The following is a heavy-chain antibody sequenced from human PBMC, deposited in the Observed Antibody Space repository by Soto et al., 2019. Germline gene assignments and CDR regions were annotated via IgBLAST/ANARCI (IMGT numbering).Heavy chain of an antibody. Sequence: PGGSLRLSCAASGFTFSSYAMHWVRQAPGKGLEWVAVISYDGSNKYYADSVKGRFTISRDNSKNTLYLQMNSLRAEDTAVYYCARGIAVAGTGYWGQGTLVTVSS. CDR3: ARGIAVAGTGY. CDR2: ISYDGSNK. CDR1: GFTFSSYA. J-gene: IGHJ4*02. V-gene: IGHV3-30-3*01. D-gene: IGHD6-19*01.